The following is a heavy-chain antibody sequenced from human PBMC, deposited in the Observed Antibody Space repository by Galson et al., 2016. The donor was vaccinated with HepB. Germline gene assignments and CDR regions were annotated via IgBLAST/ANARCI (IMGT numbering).Heavy chain of an antibody. CDR3: ARDRDDWYFDL. CDR1: GYTFSTYA. V-gene: IGHV7-4-1*02. CDR2: INTNSGNP. J-gene: IGHJ2*01. Sequence: SVKVSCKASGYTFSTYAMNWIRQAPGQGLEWMGWINTNSGNPTYAQGFTGRFVFSLDTSVSTAYLQISTLKAEDTAVYYCARDRDDWYFDLWGRGTLVTVSS.